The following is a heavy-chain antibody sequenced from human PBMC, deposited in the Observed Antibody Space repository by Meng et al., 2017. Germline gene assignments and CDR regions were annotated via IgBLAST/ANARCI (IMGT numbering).Heavy chain of an antibody. V-gene: IGHV4-30-4*01. J-gene: IGHJ5*02. CDR3: ARPFPNRFDP. D-gene: IGHD3-16*01. CDR1: GGSIINGDSY. CDR2: LFYSGST. Sequence: QAHLQESGPGLVKPSQTLSLTCTVSGGSIINGDSYWSWIRQPPGQGLEWIGYLFYSGSTNYNPSLNSRVSISVDTSKNQLSLRLSSVTAADTAVYFCARPFPNRFDPWGQGTLVTVSS.